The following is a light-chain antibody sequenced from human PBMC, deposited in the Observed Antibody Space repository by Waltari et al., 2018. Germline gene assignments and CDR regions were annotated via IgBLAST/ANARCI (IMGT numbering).Light chain of an antibody. Sequence: DIQLTQSPSFLSASVGDRVTITCRASQGINYLVWYQQNPGKAPKVLVYDATILQSGVPSRFSGGGSGTEFTLTVSSLQPEDFATYYCQQSNSVFGPGTKVDIK. CDR3: QQSNSV. CDR2: DAT. V-gene: IGKV1-9*01. J-gene: IGKJ3*01. CDR1: QGINY.